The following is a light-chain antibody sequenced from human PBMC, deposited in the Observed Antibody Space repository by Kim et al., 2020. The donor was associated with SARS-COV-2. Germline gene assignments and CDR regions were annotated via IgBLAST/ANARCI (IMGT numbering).Light chain of an antibody. Sequence: IQLTQSPSSLSASVGDRVTITCRASQFIGNYLAWYQQTPGTAPKLLIYDAATLQSGVPSRFSGSGYGTDFTLTISSLQPEDSAIYYCQQLSTYPLTFGGGTKVDIK. CDR3: QQLSTYPLT. V-gene: IGKV1-9*01. CDR1: QFIGNY. CDR2: DAA. J-gene: IGKJ4*01.